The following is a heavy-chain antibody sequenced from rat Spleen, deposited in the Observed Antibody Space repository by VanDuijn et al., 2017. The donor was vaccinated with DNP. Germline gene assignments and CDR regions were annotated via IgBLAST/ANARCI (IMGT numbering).Heavy chain of an antibody. CDR1: GFTVNNFW. Sequence: EVQLVESGGDLVQPGRSLKLSCVASGFTVNNFWMAWIRQVPGKGLEWVAAIISSGGSTYYPNSVKGRFTISRDNAKSTLYLQMNSLRSEDMATYYCVRWNSGHFDYWGQGVMVTVSS. D-gene: IGHD4-3*01. CDR2: IISSGGST. V-gene: IGHV5-31*01. J-gene: IGHJ2*01. CDR3: VRWNSGHFDY.